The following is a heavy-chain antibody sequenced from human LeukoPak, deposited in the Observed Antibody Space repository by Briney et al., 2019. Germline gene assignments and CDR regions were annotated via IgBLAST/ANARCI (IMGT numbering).Heavy chain of an antibody. V-gene: IGHV3-21*01. CDR3: ARAPGGYCSSTSCYVWFDP. J-gene: IGHJ5*02. CDR1: GFTFSSYS. D-gene: IGHD2-2*01. CDR2: ISSSSSYI. Sequence: KAGGSLRLSCAASGFTFSSYSMNWVRQAPGKGLEWVSSISSSSSYIYYADSVKGRFTISSDNAKNSLYLQMNSLRAEDTAVYYCARAPGGYCSSTSCYVWFDPWGQGTLVTVSS.